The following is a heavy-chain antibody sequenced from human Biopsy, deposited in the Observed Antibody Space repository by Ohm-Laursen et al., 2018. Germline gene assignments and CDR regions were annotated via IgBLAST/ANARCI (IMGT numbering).Heavy chain of an antibody. CDR3: AKGGYCTTTSCYMDVDY. J-gene: IGHJ4*02. D-gene: IGHD2-2*02. Sequence: SLRLSCLASGFSFDNYAMNWVRQAPGKGLEWVSTISGSGGSTYYADSVKGRFTISRDASKNTLYLLMNSLRAEDTAMYYCAKGGYCTTTSCYMDVDYWGQGTLVTVSS. CDR1: GFSFDNYA. V-gene: IGHV3-23*01. CDR2: ISGSGGST.